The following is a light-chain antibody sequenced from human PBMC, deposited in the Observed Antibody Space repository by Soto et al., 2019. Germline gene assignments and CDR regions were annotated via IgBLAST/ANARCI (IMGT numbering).Light chain of an antibody. CDR3: QQYYSYPQT. V-gene: IGKV1-8*01. CDR1: QGISSY. Sequence: AIRMTQSPSSFSASTGDRVTITCRASQGISSYLAWYQQKPGKAPKLLIYAASTLQSGVPSRFSGSGSGTDFTLTISGRQSEDFATYYCQQYYSYPQTFGQGTKVEIK. CDR2: AAS. J-gene: IGKJ1*01.